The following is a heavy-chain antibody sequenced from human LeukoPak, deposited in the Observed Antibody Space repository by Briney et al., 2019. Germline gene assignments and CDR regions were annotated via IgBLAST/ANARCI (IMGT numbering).Heavy chain of an antibody. J-gene: IGHJ3*02. V-gene: IGHV4-59*08. D-gene: IGHD2-15*01. CDR2: INYSGST. Sequence: SETLSLTCTVSGGSISSYYWSWIRQPPGKGLEWIGYINYSGSTNYNPSLKSRVTISVDTSKNQFSLKLSSVTAADTAVYYCARIIVVVVAATPAAFDIWGQGTMVTVSS. CDR3: ARIIVVVVAATPAAFDI. CDR1: GGSISSYY.